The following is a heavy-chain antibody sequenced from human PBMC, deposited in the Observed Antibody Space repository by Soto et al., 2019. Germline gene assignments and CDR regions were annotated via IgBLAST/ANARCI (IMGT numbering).Heavy chain of an antibody. Sequence: ELQLVESGGDLVQPGGSLRLSCEGAEFTCSTCWMGWVRQSPGKGPEWVANIKQDGSEIFYLDSVKGRFTISRDNAKKSLYLQMNSLRAEDTAVYYCTREKNWGQGTLVTVSS. J-gene: IGHJ4*02. V-gene: IGHV3-7*05. CDR2: IKQDGSEI. CDR1: EFTCSTCW. CDR3: TREKN.